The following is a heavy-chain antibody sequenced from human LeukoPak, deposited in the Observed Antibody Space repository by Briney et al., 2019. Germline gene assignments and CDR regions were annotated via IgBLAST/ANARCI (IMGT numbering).Heavy chain of an antibody. J-gene: IGHJ4*02. Sequence: PGGSLRLSCAASGFTFSSYGMHWVRQAPGEGLEWVAVIWYDGSNKYYADSVKGRFTISRDNSKNTLYLQMNSLRAEDTAVYYCARDNSYAPDYWGQGTLVTVSS. CDR3: ARDNSYAPDY. CDR1: GFTFSSYG. CDR2: IWYDGSNK. D-gene: IGHD5-18*01. V-gene: IGHV3-33*01.